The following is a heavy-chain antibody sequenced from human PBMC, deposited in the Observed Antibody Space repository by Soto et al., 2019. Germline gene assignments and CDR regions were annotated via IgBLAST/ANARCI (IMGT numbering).Heavy chain of an antibody. D-gene: IGHD5-12*01. CDR1: GGTFSSYA. CDR3: VRVVAIPGYPDN. CDR2: IVPIVDTS. V-gene: IGHV1-69*12. J-gene: IGHJ4*02. Sequence: QVQLVQSGAEVRQPASSVMVSCKTSGGTFSSYAISWVRQAPGQGLEWMGGIVPIVDTSTYAQKFQGRVTIPADESTSTAYMELSSLRSDDTAIYYCVRVVAIPGYPDNWGQGTLVTVSS.